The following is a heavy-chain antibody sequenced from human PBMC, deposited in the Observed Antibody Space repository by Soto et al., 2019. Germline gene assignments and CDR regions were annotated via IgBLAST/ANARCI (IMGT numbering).Heavy chain of an antibody. Sequence: PSETLSLTCTVSGGSISSYYWSWIRQPPGKGLEWIGYIYYSGSTNYNPSLKSRVTISVDTSKNQFSLKLSSVTAADTAVYYCASARLGYCSGGSCPPNYWGQGTLVTVSS. J-gene: IGHJ4*02. D-gene: IGHD2-15*01. CDR3: ASARLGYCSGGSCPPNY. CDR1: GGSISSYY. V-gene: IGHV4-59*01. CDR2: IYYSGST.